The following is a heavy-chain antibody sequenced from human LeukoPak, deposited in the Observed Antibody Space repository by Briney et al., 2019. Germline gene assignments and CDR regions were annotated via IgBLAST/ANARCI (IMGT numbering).Heavy chain of an antibody. CDR2: INNGGTT. CDR3: AKPWGYFDWLPGPDY. Sequence: GESLKISCAASGFPFSTYAMSWVRQAPGKGLEWVSGINNGGTTYYADSVKGRFTISRDNSRSTLFLQMNSLRAEDTAIYYCAKPWGYFDWLPGPDYWGQGTLVTVSS. CDR1: GFPFSTYA. D-gene: IGHD3-9*01. V-gene: IGHV3-23*01. J-gene: IGHJ4*02.